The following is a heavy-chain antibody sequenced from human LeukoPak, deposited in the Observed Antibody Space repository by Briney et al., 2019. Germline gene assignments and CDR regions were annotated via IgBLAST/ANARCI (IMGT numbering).Heavy chain of an antibody. Sequence: PGGSLRLSCGASGFTFSRYAMFWVRQTPRKGLEWVSGISGSDDRTYYADSLEGRFTISRDNKKNTLSLQMNSLTVEDTAIYYCAKGWALGSYHYMEVCGKGTTVTVSS. CDR2: ISGSDDRT. D-gene: IGHD1-26*01. V-gene: IGHV3-23*01. CDR1: GFTFSRYA. J-gene: IGHJ6*03. CDR3: AKGWALGSYHYMEV.